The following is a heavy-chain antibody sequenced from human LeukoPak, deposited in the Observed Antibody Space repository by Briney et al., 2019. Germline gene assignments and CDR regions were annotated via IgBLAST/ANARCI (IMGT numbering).Heavy chain of an antibody. Sequence: ASVKVSCKVSGYTLTELSMHWVRQAPGKRLEWMGGFDPEDGETIYAQKFQGRVTMTRDTSTSTVYMELSSLRSEDTAVYYCARGGVGATTPPFDYWGQGTLVTVSS. D-gene: IGHD1-26*01. V-gene: IGHV1-24*01. CDR2: FDPEDGET. J-gene: IGHJ4*02. CDR3: ARGGVGATTPPFDY. CDR1: GYTLTELS.